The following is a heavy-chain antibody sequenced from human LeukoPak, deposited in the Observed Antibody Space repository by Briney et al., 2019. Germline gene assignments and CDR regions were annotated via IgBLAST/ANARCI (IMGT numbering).Heavy chain of an antibody. CDR3: ARDPSESTRPYSSSWYLPQLYNWFDP. V-gene: IGHV6-1*01. D-gene: IGHD6-13*01. CDR2: TYYRSKWYN. J-gene: IGHJ5*02. CDR1: GDSVSSNSAA. Sequence: SQTLSLTCAISGDSVSSNSAAWNWIRQSPSRGLEWLGRTYYRSKWYNDYAVSVKSRITINPDTSKNQFSLQLNSATPEDTAVYYCARDPSESTRPYSSSWYLPQLYNWFDPWGQGTLVTVSS.